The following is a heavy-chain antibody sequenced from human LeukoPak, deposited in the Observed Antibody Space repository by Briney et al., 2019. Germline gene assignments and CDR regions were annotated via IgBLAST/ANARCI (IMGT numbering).Heavy chain of an antibody. Sequence: GGSLRLSCAASGFTFSSYGIHWVRQAPGKGLEWVAFIRYDGSNKYYADSVKGRFTISRDNSKNTLYLQMNSLRAEDTAVYYCAKARSGLWLWGSPFDYWGQGTLVTVSS. V-gene: IGHV3-30*02. CDR3: AKARSGLWLWGSPFDY. CDR1: GFTFSSYG. D-gene: IGHD3-10*01. J-gene: IGHJ4*02. CDR2: IRYDGSNK.